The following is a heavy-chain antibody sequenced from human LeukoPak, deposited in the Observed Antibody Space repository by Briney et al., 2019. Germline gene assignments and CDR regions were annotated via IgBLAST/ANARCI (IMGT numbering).Heavy chain of an antibody. CDR3: ARSDYYMDV. CDR1: GFTVSSNY. CDR2: IYNIGST. J-gene: IGHJ6*03. V-gene: IGHV3-53*01. Sequence: PGGSLRLSCSASGFTVSSNYMSWVRQAPGKGLEWVSIIYNIGSTYYADSVKGRFTISRDNSKNTLYLQMNSLRAEDTAVYYCARSDYYMDVWGKGTTVTVSS.